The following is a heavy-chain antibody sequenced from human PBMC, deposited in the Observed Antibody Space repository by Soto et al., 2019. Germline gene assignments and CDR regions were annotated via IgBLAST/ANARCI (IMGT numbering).Heavy chain of an antibody. V-gene: IGHV3-23*01. CDR1: GFTFSSYD. Sequence: EVQLLESGGGLLQPGGSLRLSCAASGFTFSSYDLSWVRQAPGKGLEWVSGFSDSGGRTYSADSVKGLFPISRDHSKNPLDLQMNSLSAEDRAVYYGGKEVYNSGWQYATCWFEPWGQGPLVSV. J-gene: IGHJ5*02. D-gene: IGHD6-19*01. CDR3: GKEVYNSGWQYATCWFEP. CDR2: FSDSGGRT.